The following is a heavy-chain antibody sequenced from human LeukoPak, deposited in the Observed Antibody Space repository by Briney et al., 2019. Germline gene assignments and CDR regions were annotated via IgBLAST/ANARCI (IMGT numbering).Heavy chain of an antibody. V-gene: IGHV3-23*01. CDR1: GFTFSSYG. CDR3: AKDPYRKYYYYYYMDV. D-gene: IGHD4-11*01. J-gene: IGHJ6*03. CDR2: ISGSGGST. Sequence: GGSLRLSCAASGFTFSSYGMSWVRQAPGKGLEWVSAISGSGGSTYYADSVKGRFTISRDNSKNTLYLQMNSLRAEDTAVYYCAKDPYRKYYYYYYMDVWGKGTTVTISS.